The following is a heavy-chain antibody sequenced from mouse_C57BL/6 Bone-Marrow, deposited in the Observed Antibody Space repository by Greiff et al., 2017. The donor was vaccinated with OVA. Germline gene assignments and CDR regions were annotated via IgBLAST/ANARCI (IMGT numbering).Heavy chain of an antibody. J-gene: IGHJ1*03. D-gene: IGHD6-1*01. CDR3: ARDGLQGYFEV. Sequence: QVHVKQSGAELVRPGASVKLSCKASGYTFTDYYINWVKQRPGQGLEWIARIYPGSGNTYYNEKFKGKATLTAEKSSSTAYMQLSSLTSEDSAVYVCARDGLQGYFEVWGTGTTVTVSS. V-gene: IGHV1-76*01. CDR1: GYTFTDYY. CDR2: IYPGSGNT.